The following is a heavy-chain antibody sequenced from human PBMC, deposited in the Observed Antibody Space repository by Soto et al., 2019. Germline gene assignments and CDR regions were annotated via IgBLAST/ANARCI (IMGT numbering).Heavy chain of an antibody. CDR1: GGSVSSGSYY. CDR3: ARDTRSFGDWFDP. V-gene: IGHV4-61*01. Sequence: PSETLSLTCTVSGGSVSSGSYYWSWIRQPPGKGLERIGYIYYSGSTNYNPSLKSRVTISVDTSKNQFSLKLSSVTAADTAVYYCARDTRSFGDWFDPWGQGTLVTVSS. CDR2: IYYSGST. D-gene: IGHD3-10*01. J-gene: IGHJ5*02.